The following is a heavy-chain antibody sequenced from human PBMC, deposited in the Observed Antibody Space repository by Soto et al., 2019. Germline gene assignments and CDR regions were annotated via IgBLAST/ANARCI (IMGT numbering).Heavy chain of an antibody. D-gene: IGHD2-15*01. Sequence: GGSLRLSCAASGFTVSYYYMIWIRQAPGKGLEWVAYISSSGTGIYYPDSVKGRFTISRDNAKNSLYLQMTSLRAEDTAVYYCARAYSDAFDIWGQGTMVTVSS. CDR3: ARAYSDAFDI. V-gene: IGHV3-11*01. CDR1: GFTVSYYY. J-gene: IGHJ3*02. CDR2: ISSSGTGI.